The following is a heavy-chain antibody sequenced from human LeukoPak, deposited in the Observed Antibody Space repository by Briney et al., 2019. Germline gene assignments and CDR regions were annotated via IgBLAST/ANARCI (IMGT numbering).Heavy chain of an antibody. Sequence: GGSLRLSCAASGFTVSSNYMNWVRQAPGKGLEWVSVIYRGGSTFYADSVKGRFTISRDNSKNTLYLQMNSLRAEDTAVYYCARDNWNYDDAFDIWGQGTMVTVSS. CDR3: ARDNWNYDDAFDI. CDR2: IYRGGST. D-gene: IGHD1-7*01. J-gene: IGHJ3*02. V-gene: IGHV3-53*01. CDR1: GFTVSSNY.